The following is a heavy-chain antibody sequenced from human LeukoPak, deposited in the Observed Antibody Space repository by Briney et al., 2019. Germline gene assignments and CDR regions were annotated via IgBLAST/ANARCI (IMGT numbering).Heavy chain of an antibody. V-gene: IGHV4-4*02. CDR3: ARGAEYYAIWRGYAGYSDY. J-gene: IGHJ4*02. D-gene: IGHD3-3*01. CDR1: GGSITSGNW. CDR2: IHHGGTT. Sequence: SETLSLTCAVSGGSITSGNWWTWVRQSPGKGLEWIGEIHHGGTTNYNPSLKSRVTISLDRSKKKFSLKLTSVTAADTAVYFCARGAEYYAIWRGYAGYSDYWGQGISVTVSS.